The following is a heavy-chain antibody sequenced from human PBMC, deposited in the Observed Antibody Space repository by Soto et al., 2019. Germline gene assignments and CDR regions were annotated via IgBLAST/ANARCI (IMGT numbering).Heavy chain of an antibody. V-gene: IGHV4-31*03. Sequence: QVQLRESGPGLVKPSQTLSLTCTVSGGSINSGGYYWNWIRQHPGKGLEWIGYMYYSGSTYYNPFLRSRVIISAITSENHFSLKLISVTAPDPAVYLCARGFRQSGYSSSWVFDYWSQGTLVNVSS. CDR3: ARGFRQSGYSSSWVFDY. D-gene: IGHD6-13*01. CDR1: GGSINSGGYY. CDR2: MYYSGST. J-gene: IGHJ4*02.